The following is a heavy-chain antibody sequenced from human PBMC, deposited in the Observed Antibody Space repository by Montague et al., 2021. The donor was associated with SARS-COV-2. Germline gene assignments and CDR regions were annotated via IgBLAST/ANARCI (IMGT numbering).Heavy chain of an antibody. J-gene: IGHJ4*02. V-gene: IGHV4-4*02. CDR2: IYHSGRT. Sequence: SETLSLTCAVSGGSISSSNWWSWVRQPPGKGLECIGEIYHSGRTNYNPSLKSRVTISVDKSKNQFSLKLSSVTAADTAVYYCASRGAGWFGSNPERFDYWGQGTLVTVSS. D-gene: IGHD3-10*01. CDR3: ASRGAGWFGSNPERFDY. CDR1: GGSISSSNW.